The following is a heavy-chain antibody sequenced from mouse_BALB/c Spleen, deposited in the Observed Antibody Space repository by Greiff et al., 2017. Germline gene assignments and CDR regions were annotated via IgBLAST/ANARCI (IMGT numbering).Heavy chain of an antibody. CDR1: GYTFTNYW. CDR2: IYPGGGYT. CDR3: ARGGYYDYGFAY. Sequence: VQLVESGAELVRPGTSVKISCKASGYTFTNYWLGWVKQRPGHGLEWIGDIYPGGGYTNYNEKFKGKATLTADTSSSTAYMQLSSLTSEDSAVYFCARGGYYDYGFAYWGQGTLVTVSA. D-gene: IGHD2-4*01. V-gene: IGHV1-63*02. J-gene: IGHJ3*01.